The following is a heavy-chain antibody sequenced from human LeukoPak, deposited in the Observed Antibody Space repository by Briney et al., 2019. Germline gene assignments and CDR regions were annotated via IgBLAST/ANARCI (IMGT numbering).Heavy chain of an antibody. J-gene: IGHJ4*02. CDR2: ISSSSSYI. CDR1: GLTLSNYI. Sequence: GGSLRLSCTVPGLTLSNYIMHWVRQAPGKGLEWVSSISSSSSYIYYADSVKGRFTISRDNAKNSLYLQMNSLRAEDTAVYYCARFGGKDDYWGQGTLVTVSS. CDR3: ARFGGKDDY. V-gene: IGHV3-21*01. D-gene: IGHD4-23*01.